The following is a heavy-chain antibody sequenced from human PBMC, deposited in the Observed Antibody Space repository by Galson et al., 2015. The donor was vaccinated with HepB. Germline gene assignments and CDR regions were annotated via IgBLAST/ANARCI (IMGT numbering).Heavy chain of an antibody. J-gene: IGHJ5*02. CDR1: GFTFSTYG. CDR2: IWYDESSK. D-gene: IGHD1-26*01. Sequence: SLRLSCAASGFTFSTYGMHWVRQAPGKGLEWVAVIWYDESSKYYADSVKGRFTISRDNSKNTLYLQMNSLRAEDTAVYYCARDRGLIMGDKKENWFDPWGQGTLVTVSS. CDR3: ARDRGLIMGDKKENWFDP. V-gene: IGHV3-33*01.